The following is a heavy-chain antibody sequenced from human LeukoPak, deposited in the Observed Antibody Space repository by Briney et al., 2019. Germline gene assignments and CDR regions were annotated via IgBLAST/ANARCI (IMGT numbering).Heavy chain of an antibody. Sequence: ASVKVSCKASGYTFTGYYIHWVRQAPGQGLEWRGWIHPYSGDTNYAQNFQGRVTMTRDTSISTAYMELRSLKSDDTAVYYCARDRNSGSSLDIWGQGTMLTVSS. CDR3: ARDRNSGSSLDI. V-gene: IGHV1-2*02. CDR1: GYTFTGYY. D-gene: IGHD6-6*01. J-gene: IGHJ3*02. CDR2: IHPYSGDT.